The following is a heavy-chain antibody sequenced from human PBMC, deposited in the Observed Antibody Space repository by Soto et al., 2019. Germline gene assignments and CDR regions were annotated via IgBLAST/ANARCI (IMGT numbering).Heavy chain of an antibody. CDR1: GGTFSSHG. CDR3: ARGAMANFDY. D-gene: IGHD5-18*01. J-gene: IGHJ4*02. V-gene: IGHV1-69*13. CDR2: FIAMLGTP. Sequence: AENVSCKASGGTFSSHGIAWVRQAPVQGLEWMGGFIAMLGTPTYAKKVQGRATITADESLTSSYLELRSLRSEDTAVYFCARGAMANFDYWGQGTVVTVSS.